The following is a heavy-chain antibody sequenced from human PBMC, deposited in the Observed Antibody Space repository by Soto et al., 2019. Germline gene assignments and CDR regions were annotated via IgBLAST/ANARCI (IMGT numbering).Heavy chain of an antibody. CDR2: ISAHNGHT. CDR1: GYTFPSYG. D-gene: IGHD5-12*01. Sequence: QVHLVQSGAEVKKPGASVKVSCKASGYTFPSYGISWIRQAPGQRLVWMGWISAHNGHTTSTQNFQSRVTMPTDISTSTAHMELRGLRSDATAVYYCARGGGGSPDHLGPGALVSVSS. CDR3: ARGGGGSPDH. J-gene: IGHJ4*02. V-gene: IGHV1-18*01.